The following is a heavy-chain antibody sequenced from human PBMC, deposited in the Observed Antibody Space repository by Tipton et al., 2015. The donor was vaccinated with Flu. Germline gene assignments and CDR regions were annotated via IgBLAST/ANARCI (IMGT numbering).Heavy chain of an antibody. CDR3: VRSIRPGAGMDI. CDR1: GFTFRSNW. Sequence: SLRLSCAASGFTFRSNWMHWVRQVSGKGLVWVARMNGDGSTTTYADSAKGRFTISRDNANNMLYLQMNSLRVEDTAIYYCVRSIRPGAGMDIWGQGTTVTVSS. J-gene: IGHJ6*02. D-gene: IGHD6-6*01. V-gene: IGHV3-74*03. CDR2: MNGDGSTT.